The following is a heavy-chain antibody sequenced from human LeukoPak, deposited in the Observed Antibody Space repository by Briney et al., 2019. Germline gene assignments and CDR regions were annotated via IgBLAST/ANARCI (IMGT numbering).Heavy chain of an antibody. V-gene: IGHV3-53*01. CDR2: IYSGGRT. D-gene: IGHD3-22*01. J-gene: IGHJ5*02. Sequence: GGSLRLSCAASVFTVSSNYMNWVRQAPGKGLEWVSVIYSGGRTYYADSVKGRFTISRDNSKNTLYLQMNRLRAEDTAVYYCARQPSGYSNLHHWGQGTLVTVSS. CDR1: VFTVSSNY. CDR3: ARQPSGYSNLHH.